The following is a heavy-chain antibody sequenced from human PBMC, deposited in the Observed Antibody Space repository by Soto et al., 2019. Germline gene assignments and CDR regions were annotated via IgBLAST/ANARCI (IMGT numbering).Heavy chain of an antibody. CDR3: ARGGGVGVAGSAAFDM. V-gene: IGHV1-2*02. CDR2: INPATGAA. J-gene: IGHJ3*02. D-gene: IGHD3-3*01. Sequence: QLHLVQSGAVVKKPGASVTVSCSASGYPVTAYYMHWVRQAPGRGLEWMGGINPATGAAKYTQTFQGRGTMTRDTSSSKVFMGLSGLPSEDTAVFYCARGGGVGVAGSAAFDMWGQGTLVTVSS. CDR1: GYPVTAYY.